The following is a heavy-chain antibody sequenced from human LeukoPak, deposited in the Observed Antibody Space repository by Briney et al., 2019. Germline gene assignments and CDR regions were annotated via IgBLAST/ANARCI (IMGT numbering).Heavy chain of an antibody. D-gene: IGHD1-26*01. CDR2: MNPNTGNT. V-gene: IGHV1-8*03. CDR1: GYTFTSYD. Sequence: GASVKVSCRASGYTFTSYDINWMRQATGQGLEWMGWMNPNTGNTGYAQKFQGRVTITRNTSISTVYMELSSLRSEDTAVYYCARGVGATISYYHYYIDVWGKGTTVTVS. J-gene: IGHJ6*03. CDR3: ARGVGATISYYHYYIDV.